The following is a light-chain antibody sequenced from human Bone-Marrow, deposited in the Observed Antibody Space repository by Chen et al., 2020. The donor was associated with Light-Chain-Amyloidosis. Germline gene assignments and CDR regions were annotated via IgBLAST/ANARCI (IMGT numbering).Light chain of an antibody. CDR3: QQYYSAPFT. J-gene: IGKJ3*01. CDR2: WAS. V-gene: IGKV4-1*01. CDR1: QSVLYSSNNKNY. Sequence: DLVMTQSPDSLAVSLGERATINCKSSQSVLYSSNNKNYLAWYPQKPGQPPKLLISWASTRESGVPDRFTGSGSGTDFTLTISSLQAEDVAVYYCQQYYSAPFTFGPGTKVNIK.